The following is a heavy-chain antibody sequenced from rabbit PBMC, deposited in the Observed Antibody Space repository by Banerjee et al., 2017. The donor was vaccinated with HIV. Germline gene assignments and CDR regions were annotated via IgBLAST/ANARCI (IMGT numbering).Heavy chain of an antibody. Sequence: QSLEESGGGLVQPEGSLTLTCTASGFSFSSSYYMCWVRQAPGKGLEWIGCIYTSSSGITYYANWAKGRFTFSKASSTTVTLQMTSLTAADTATYFCARSTSGYDIGDLWGPGTLVTVS. V-gene: IGHV1S40*01. J-gene: IGHJ4*01. D-gene: IGHD1-1*01. CDR2: IYTSSSGIT. CDR1: GFSFSSSYY. CDR3: ARSTSGYDIGDL.